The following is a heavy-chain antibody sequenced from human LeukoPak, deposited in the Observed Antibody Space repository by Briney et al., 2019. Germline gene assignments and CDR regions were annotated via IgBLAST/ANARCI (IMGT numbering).Heavy chain of an antibody. CDR3: ARWDDSAWAFGN. Sequence: PETLSHTRTLPRASLSIYSWNWVRPSPRGGLEWVGYNSHSGTTSYNSYLRSRVTISVDTSKNQLSLKLTSVTAADTAVYYCARWDDSAWAFGNWGPGTLVTVSS. D-gene: IGHD6-19*01. J-gene: IGHJ4*02. CDR1: RASLSIYS. CDR2: NSHSGTT. V-gene: IGHV4-59*08.